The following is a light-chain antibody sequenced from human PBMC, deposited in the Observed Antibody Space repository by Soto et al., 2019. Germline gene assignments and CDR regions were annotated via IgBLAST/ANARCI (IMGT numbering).Light chain of an antibody. J-gene: IGKJ5*01. CDR2: DAS. V-gene: IGKV3-11*01. Sequence: EIVMTHSPATLSVSPGERATLSCRASQSVSSYLAWYQQKPGQAPRLLIYDASNRATGIPARFSGSGSGTDFTLTISSLEPEDSAVYYCQQRHMWPITFGQGTRLEIK. CDR1: QSVSSY. CDR3: QQRHMWPIT.